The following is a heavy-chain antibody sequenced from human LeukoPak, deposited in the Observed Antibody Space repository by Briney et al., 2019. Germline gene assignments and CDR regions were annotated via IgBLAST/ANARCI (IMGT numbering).Heavy chain of an antibody. CDR2: IYHSGST. V-gene: IGHV4-38-2*01. CDR1: GYSISSGYY. D-gene: IGHD5-24*01. CDR3: ATPSRDGYNKDAFDI. Sequence: SETLSLTCAVSGYSISSGYYWGWIRQPPGKGLEWIGSIYHSGSTYYNPSLKSRVTISVDTTKNQFSLKLSSVAAADTAVYYCATPSRDGYNKDAFDIWGQGTMVTVSS. J-gene: IGHJ3*02.